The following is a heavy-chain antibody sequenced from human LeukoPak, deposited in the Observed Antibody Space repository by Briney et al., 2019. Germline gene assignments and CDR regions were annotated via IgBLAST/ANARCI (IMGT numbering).Heavy chain of an antibody. CDR2: INPNSGGT. Sequence: ASVKVSCKASGGTFSSYAISWVRQAPGQGLEWMGWINPNSGGTNYAQKFQGRVTMTRDTSISTAYMELSRLRSDDTAVYYCARYYSSGPNYYYYYMDVWGKGTTVTVSS. J-gene: IGHJ6*03. CDR1: GGTFSSYA. D-gene: IGHD6-19*01. V-gene: IGHV1-2*02. CDR3: ARYYSSGPNYYYYYMDV.